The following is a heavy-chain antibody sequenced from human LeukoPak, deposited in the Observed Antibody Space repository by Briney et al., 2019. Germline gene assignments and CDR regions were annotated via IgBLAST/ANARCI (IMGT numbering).Heavy chain of an antibody. CDR3: ARGDQEASGPAIDY. D-gene: IGHD1-14*01. CDR2: ISSGGSTI. Sequence: GGSLRLSCAASGFIFSSYSMNWVRQAPGKGLEWVSYISSGGSTIYYADSVKGRFTISRDSAKNSLYLQMNSLRVEDTAVYYCARGDQEASGPAIDYWGQGTLVTISS. V-gene: IGHV3-48*01. J-gene: IGHJ4*02. CDR1: GFIFSSYS.